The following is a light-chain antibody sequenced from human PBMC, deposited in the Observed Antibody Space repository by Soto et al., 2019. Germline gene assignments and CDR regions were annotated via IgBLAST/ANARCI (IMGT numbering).Light chain of an antibody. V-gene: IGKV1-5*01. J-gene: IGKJ2*01. CDR3: QQYNSYPYT. CDR1: QSISSW. Sequence: DIQMTQSPSTLSASVGDRVTITCRASQSISSWLAGYQQKPGKAPKLLIYGASSLESGVPSRFRGSRSETEFTVTISSLQPEDFATYYCQQYNSYPYTFGQGTKLEIK. CDR2: GAS.